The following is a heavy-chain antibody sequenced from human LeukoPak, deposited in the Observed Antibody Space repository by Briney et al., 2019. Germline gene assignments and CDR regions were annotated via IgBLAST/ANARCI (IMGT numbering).Heavy chain of an antibody. D-gene: IGHD3-16*01. Sequence: GGCLRLSCAASGFTFSSYAMSWVRQAPGKGLEWVSAISCIGYSTYYADSVKGRFTISRDNSKNTVSLQMNNLRAEDTAVYFGARHGSLILYWGQATSATLTS. CDR2: ISCIGYST. J-gene: IGHJ1*01. CDR1: GFTFSSYA. V-gene: IGHV3-23*01. CDR3: ARHGSLILY.